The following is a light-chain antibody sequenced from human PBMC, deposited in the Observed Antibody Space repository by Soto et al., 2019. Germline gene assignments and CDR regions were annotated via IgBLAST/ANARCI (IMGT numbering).Light chain of an antibody. J-gene: IGKJ1*01. CDR2: DDS. V-gene: IGKV1-5*01. CDR3: QQYNTYSWT. Sequence: DIQMTQSPSILSASVGDRVAITCRASQTISTWLAWYQLKPGKAPKLLIFDDSSLESGVPSRFGGSGSGTEFTLTISSLQPDDFATYYCQQYNTYSWTFGQGTKVEVK. CDR1: QTISTW.